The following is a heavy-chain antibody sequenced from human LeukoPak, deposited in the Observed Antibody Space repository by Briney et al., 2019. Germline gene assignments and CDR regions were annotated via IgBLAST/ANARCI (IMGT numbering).Heavy chain of an antibody. CDR3: ARDLIGGLDSSGYDPGAYFDY. CDR1: GGSISSSSYY. J-gene: IGHJ4*02. D-gene: IGHD3-22*01. CDR2: IYYSGST. V-gene: IGHV4-39*07. Sequence: PSETLSLTCTVSGGSISSSSYYWGWIRQPPGKGLEWIGSIYYSGSTYYNPSLKSRVTISVDTSKNQFSLKLSSVTAADTAVYYCARDLIGGLDSSGYDPGAYFDYWGQGTLVTVSS.